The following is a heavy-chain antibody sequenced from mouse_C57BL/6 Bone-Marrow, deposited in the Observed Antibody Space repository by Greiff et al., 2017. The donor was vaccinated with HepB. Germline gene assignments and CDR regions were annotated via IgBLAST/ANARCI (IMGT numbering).Heavy chain of an antibody. Sequence: EVQLVESGGDLVKPGGSLKLSCAASGFTFSSYGMSWVRQTPDKRLEWVATISSGGSYTYYPDSVKGRFTISRDNAKNTLYLQMSSLKSEDTAMYYCARPYYGRGYFDVWGTGTTVTVSS. CDR1: GFTFSSYG. V-gene: IGHV5-6*01. D-gene: IGHD1-1*01. J-gene: IGHJ1*03. CDR3: ARPYYGRGYFDV. CDR2: ISSGGSYT.